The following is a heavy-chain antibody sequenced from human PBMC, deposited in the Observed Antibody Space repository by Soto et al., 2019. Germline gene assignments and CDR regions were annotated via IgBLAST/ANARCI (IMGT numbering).Heavy chain of an antibody. Sequence: SVKVSCKASGGTFSSYAISWVRQAPGQGLEWMGGIIPIFGTANYAQKFQGRVTITADESTSTAYMELSSLRSEDTAVYYCVNSEGYYYDSSGYYPYYFDYWGQGTLVTVSS. CDR1: GGTFSSYA. J-gene: IGHJ4*02. CDR3: VNSEGYYYDSSGYYPYYFDY. CDR2: IIPIFGTA. V-gene: IGHV1-69*13. D-gene: IGHD3-22*01.